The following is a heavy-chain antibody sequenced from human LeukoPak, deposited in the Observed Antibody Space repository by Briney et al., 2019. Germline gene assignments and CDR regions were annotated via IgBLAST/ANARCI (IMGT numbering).Heavy chain of an antibody. CDR3: ATDLDDYNTLAPVFQY. D-gene: IGHD3-16*01. CDR1: GFTFSSYA. J-gene: IGHJ1*01. Sequence: PGGSLRLSCAASGFTFSSYAMSWVRQAPGKGLEWVSAISGSGGSTYYADSVKGRFTISRDNSKNTLYLQMNSLRAEDTAVYYCATDLDDYNTLAPVFQYWGQGTLVTVSS. CDR2: ISGSGGST. V-gene: IGHV3-23*01.